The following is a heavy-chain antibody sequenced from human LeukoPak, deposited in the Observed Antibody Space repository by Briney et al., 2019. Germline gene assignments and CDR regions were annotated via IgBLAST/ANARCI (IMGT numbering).Heavy chain of an antibody. V-gene: IGHV4-39*07. J-gene: IGHJ4*02. D-gene: IGHD1-26*01. Sequence: PSETLSLTCTVSGGSISSSSYYWGWIRQPPGKGLEWIGSIYYRGSTYYNPSLKSRVTISVDTSKNQFSLKLSSVPAADTAVYYCARRGEATTFDYWGQGTLVTVSS. CDR3: ARRGEATTFDY. CDR1: GGSISSSSYY. CDR2: IYYRGST.